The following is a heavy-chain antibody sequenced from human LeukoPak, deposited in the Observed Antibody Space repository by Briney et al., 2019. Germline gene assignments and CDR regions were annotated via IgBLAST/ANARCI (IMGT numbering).Heavy chain of an antibody. Sequence: GGSLKLSCAASGFTLSGSAMHWVRQASGKGLEWVGRIRSKANSYATAYAASVKGRFTISRDDSKNTAYLQMNSLKTEDTAVYYCTRHAYSRHCSSTSCLGHYHYYGMDVWGQGTTVTVSS. D-gene: IGHD2-2*01. CDR3: TRHAYSRHCSSTSCLGHYHYYGMDV. CDR1: GFTLSGSA. V-gene: IGHV3-73*01. CDR2: IRSKANSYAT. J-gene: IGHJ6*02.